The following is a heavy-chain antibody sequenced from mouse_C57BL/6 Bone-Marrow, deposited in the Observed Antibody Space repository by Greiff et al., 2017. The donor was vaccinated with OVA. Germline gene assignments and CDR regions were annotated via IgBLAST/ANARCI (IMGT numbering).Heavy chain of an antibody. J-gene: IGHJ4*01. CDR1: GFSLSTSGMG. D-gene: IGHD1-1*01. CDR3: ARRRIYYYGSSLYDMDY. CDR2: IYWDDDK. V-gene: IGHV8-12*01. Sequence: QVQLKESGPGILQSSQTLSLTCSFSGFSLSTSGMGVSWLRQPSGKGLEWLAHIYWDDDKRYNPSMKSRLTISKDTSRNQVFLKITSVDTADTATYYWARRRIYYYGSSLYDMDYWGQGTSVTVSS.